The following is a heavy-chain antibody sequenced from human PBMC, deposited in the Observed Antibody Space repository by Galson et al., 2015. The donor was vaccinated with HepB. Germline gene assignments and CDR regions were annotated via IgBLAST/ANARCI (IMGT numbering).Heavy chain of an antibody. CDR3: ARARYSTSPPDY. D-gene: IGHD1-26*01. J-gene: IGHJ4*02. CDR2: ISGYNDNA. CDR1: GYTFTSHG. V-gene: IGHV1-18*04. Sequence: SVKVSCKASGYTFTSHGLSWVRQAPGQGLEWMGWISGYNDNADYAQELQDRLIMTTDTSTNTAYMELRSLRSDDTAVYYCARARYSTSPPDYWGQGTLVTVSS.